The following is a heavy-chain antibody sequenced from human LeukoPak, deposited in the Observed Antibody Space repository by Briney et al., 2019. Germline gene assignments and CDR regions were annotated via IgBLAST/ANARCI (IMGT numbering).Heavy chain of an antibody. CDR1: GFTFSNYG. CDR2: IRFDGIQQ. Sequence: GGSLRLSCTASGFTFSNYGMHWVRQAPGKGLEWVAFIRFDGIQQYYADSMKGRFTISRDNSKNTLYLQMNSLGAEDTAVYYCARVTYYYDSSGYYYGWFDPWGQGTLVTVSS. CDR3: ARVTYYYDSSGYYYGWFDP. V-gene: IGHV3-30*02. D-gene: IGHD3-22*01. J-gene: IGHJ5*02.